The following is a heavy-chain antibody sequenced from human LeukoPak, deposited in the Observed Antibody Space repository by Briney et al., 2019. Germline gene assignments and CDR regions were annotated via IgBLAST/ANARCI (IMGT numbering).Heavy chain of an antibody. CDR1: GFTFSSYA. V-gene: IGHV3-30*04. Sequence: GGSLRLSCAASGFTFSSYAMHWVRQAPGKGLEWVAVISYDGSNKYYADSVKGRFTISRDNSKNTLYLQMNSLRAEDTAVYYCARDFLTGYDSYWGQGTLVTVSS. CDR2: ISYDGSNK. CDR3: ARDFLTGYDSY. J-gene: IGHJ4*02. D-gene: IGHD5-12*01.